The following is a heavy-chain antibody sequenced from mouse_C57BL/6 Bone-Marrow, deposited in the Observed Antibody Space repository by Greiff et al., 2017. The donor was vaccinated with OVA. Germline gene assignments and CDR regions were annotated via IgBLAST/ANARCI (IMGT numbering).Heavy chain of an antibody. CDR3: ARHDKKSYEYDLDY. Sequence: QVQLQQSGAELVKPGASVKLSCKASGYTFTEYTIHWVQQRSGQGLEWIGWFYPGSGSIKYNEKFKDKATLTADESSSTVYMELRSLTSEDSAVYFWARHDKKSYEYDLDYWGQGTTLTVSS. V-gene: IGHV1-62-2*01. J-gene: IGHJ2*01. CDR1: GYTFTEYT. D-gene: IGHD2-4*01. CDR2: FYPGSGSI.